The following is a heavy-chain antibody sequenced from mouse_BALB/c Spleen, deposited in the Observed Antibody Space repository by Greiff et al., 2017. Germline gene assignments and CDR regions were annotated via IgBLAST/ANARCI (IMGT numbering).Heavy chain of an antibody. V-gene: IGHV1-14*01. CDR1: GYTFTSYV. Sequence: EVKVVESGPELVKPGASVKMSCKASGYTFTSYVMHWVKQKPGQGLEWIGYINPYNDGTKYNEKFKGKATLTSDKSSSTAYMELSSLTSEDSAVYYCARGDWAYYAMDYWGQGTSVTVSS. D-gene: IGHD4-1*01. CDR3: ARGDWAYYAMDY. CDR2: INPYNDGT. J-gene: IGHJ4*01.